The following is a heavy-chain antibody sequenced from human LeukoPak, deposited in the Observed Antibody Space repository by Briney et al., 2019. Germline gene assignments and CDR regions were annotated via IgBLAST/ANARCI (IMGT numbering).Heavy chain of an antibody. V-gene: IGHV3-23*01. CDR1: GFTFSSYA. J-gene: IGHJ4*02. D-gene: IGHD1-26*01. CDR2: ISGSGGRT. CDR3: AKDRIRGKWELCPRYFDY. Sequence: GGSLRLSCAASGFTFSSYAMSWVRQAPGKGLEWVSAISGSGGRTYYADSVKGRFTISRDNSKNTLYLQMNTVRAEETAVYYCAKDRIRGKWELCPRYFDYWGQGTLVTVSS.